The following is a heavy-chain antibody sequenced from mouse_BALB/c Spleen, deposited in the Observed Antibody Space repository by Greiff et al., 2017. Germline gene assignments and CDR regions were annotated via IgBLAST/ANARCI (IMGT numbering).Heavy chain of an antibody. J-gene: IGHJ2*01. CDR2: INPSTGYT. CDR1: GYTFTSYW. D-gene: IGHD1-1*02. V-gene: IGHV1-7*01. Sequence: QVQLQQSGAELAKPGASVKMSCKASGYTFTSYWMHWVKQRPGQGLEWIGYINPSTGYTEYNQKFKDKATLTADKSSSTAYMQLSSLTSEDSAVYYYAKHYGLDYWGQGTTLTVSS. CDR3: AKHYGLDY.